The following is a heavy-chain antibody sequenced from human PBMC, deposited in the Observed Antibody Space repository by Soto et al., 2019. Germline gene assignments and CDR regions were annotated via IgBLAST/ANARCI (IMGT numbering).Heavy chain of an antibody. J-gene: IGHJ6*02. CDR3: VQSRCGGDCLTFYSSHAYYGLDV. Sequence: QITLKESGPPLVKPTQTLTLTCTFSGFALTYIEEGVGWIRQPPGKALEWLALVYWDDDKRYNPSLRSRLTITKDTSKKQVVLTMTNMDPVDTATYYCVQSRCGGDCLTFYSSHAYYGLDVWGQGTTVTVSS. D-gene: IGHD2-21*02. CDR1: GFALTYIEEG. CDR2: VYWDDDK. V-gene: IGHV2-5*02.